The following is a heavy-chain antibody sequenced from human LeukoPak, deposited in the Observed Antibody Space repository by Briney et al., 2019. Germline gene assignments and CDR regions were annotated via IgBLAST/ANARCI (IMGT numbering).Heavy chain of an antibody. Sequence: SETLSLTCTVSGGSIRISNYYWGWIRQPPGKGLEWIASVYYTGTTYYNPSLKSRVTLFVETSKNQFSLKLSSVTAADTAVYYCANWAAAGTRYFQHWGQGTLVTVSS. D-gene: IGHD6-13*01. J-gene: IGHJ1*01. CDR1: GGSIRISNYY. CDR2: VYYTGTT. CDR3: ANWAAAGTRYFQH. V-gene: IGHV4-39*07.